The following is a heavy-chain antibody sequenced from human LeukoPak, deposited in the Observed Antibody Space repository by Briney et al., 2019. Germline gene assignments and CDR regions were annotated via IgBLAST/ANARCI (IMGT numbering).Heavy chain of an antibody. CDR3: ARDLGTSLAEYYFDY. D-gene: IGHD3-16*01. CDR2: INPNSGGT. J-gene: IGHJ4*02. V-gene: IGHV1-2*02. CDR1: GCSFSDEC. Sequence: ASVKVSCKVGGCSFSDECMYWVRPAPGQELEWMGWINPNSGGTNYAQKFQGRVTMTRDTSISTAYMELSRLRSDDTAVYYCARDLGTSLAEYYFDYWGQGTLVTVSS.